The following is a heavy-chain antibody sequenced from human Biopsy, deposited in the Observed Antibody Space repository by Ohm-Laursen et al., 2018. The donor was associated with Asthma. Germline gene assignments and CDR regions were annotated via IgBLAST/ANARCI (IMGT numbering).Heavy chain of an antibody. J-gene: IGHJ6*02. D-gene: IGHD2-21*02. CDR2: ISSSSSTI. CDR1: GFTFSSYG. V-gene: IGHV3-48*02. CDR3: ARDAGYCGGDCYSLLEYYYYYYGMDV. Sequence: SLRLSCTASGFTFSSYGMNWVRQAPGKGLEWVSYISSSSSTIYYADSVKGRFTISRDNAKNSLYLQMNSLRDEDTAVYYCARDAGYCGGDCYSLLEYYYYYYGMDVWGQGTTVTVSS.